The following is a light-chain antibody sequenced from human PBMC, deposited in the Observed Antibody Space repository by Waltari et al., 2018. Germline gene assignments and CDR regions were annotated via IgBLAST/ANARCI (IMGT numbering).Light chain of an antibody. Sequence: QSVLTQPPSASGPPGQRVAISCSGSSSNIGRYTVKWYQQLPGTAPKLLIYDNNQRPSGVPDRFSGSKAGTSASLAISGLQSDDEADYYCATWDDSLDGPLFGTGTKVTVL. J-gene: IGLJ1*01. V-gene: IGLV1-44*01. CDR2: DNN. CDR1: SSNIGRYT. CDR3: ATWDDSLDGPL.